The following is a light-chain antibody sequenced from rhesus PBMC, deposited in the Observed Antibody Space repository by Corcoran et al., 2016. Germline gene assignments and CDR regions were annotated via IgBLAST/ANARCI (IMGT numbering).Light chain of an antibody. J-gene: IGKJ1*01. CDR3: PQHNSYPWT. CDR1: QGISNY. CDR2: YAS. V-gene: IGKV1S14*01. Sequence: DIQMTQSPSSLSASVGDTVTITCRASQGISNYLAWYQQKPGKAPKPLIYYASNLESGVPSRYSGSGSGKDCILTISSLQPEDFATYYCPQHNSYPWTFGQGTKVEIK.